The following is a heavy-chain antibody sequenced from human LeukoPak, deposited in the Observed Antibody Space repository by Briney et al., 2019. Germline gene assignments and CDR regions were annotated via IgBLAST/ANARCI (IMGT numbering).Heavy chain of an antibody. CDR1: GFTFSSYG. CDR3: ARDLHPGYSYGYYY. V-gene: IGHV3-66*01. Sequence: GGTLRLSCAASGFTFSSYGMSWVRQAPGKGLEWVSVIYSGGSTYYADSVKGRFTISRDNSKNTLYLQMSSLRAEDTAVYYCARDLHPGYSYGYYYWGQGTLVTVSS. CDR2: IYSGGST. D-gene: IGHD5-18*01. J-gene: IGHJ4*02.